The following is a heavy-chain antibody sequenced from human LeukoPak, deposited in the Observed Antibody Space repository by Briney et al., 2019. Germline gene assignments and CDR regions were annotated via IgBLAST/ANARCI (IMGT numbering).Heavy chain of an antibody. Sequence: PGRSLRLSCAASGFTFSSYAMHWVRQAPGKGLEGVAVISYDGSNKYYADSVKGRFTISRDNSKNTLYLQMNSLRAEDTAVYYCARALGVGPLDYWGQGTLVTVSS. CDR2: ISYDGSNK. V-gene: IGHV3-30*04. CDR1: GFTFSSYA. CDR3: ARALGVGPLDY. D-gene: IGHD3-16*01. J-gene: IGHJ4*02.